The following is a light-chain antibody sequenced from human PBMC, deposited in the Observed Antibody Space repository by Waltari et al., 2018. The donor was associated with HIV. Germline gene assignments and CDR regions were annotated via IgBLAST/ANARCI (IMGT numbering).Light chain of an antibody. V-gene: IGLV1-40*01. Sequence: QSVLTQPPSVSGAPGQRVTISCTGSSPNIGAGYDVHWYQQLPGTAPKVLICGNTSRPAGVHGHYYGSSAGTSTSLAVTGVEAEDEADDYRRSCDSSLSGFGVFGGGTKVTVL. CDR2: GNT. CDR3: RSCDSSLSGFGV. CDR1: SPNIGAGYD. J-gene: IGLJ2*01.